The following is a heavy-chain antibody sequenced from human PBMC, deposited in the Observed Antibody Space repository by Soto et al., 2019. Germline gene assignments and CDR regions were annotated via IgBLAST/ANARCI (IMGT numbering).Heavy chain of an antibody. CDR1: GFTFDDYN. D-gene: IGHD3-22*01. Sequence: EVQLVQSGGVVVQPGGSLRLSCVASGFTFDDYNMHWVRQAPGKGLEWVSLISRDGTNTNYAESVKGRFTISRDNSKNSLYLQMNSLRTEDTALYYCVKETYYYDVSSYYPLGSWGQGTLVTVSS. CDR2: ISRDGTNT. J-gene: IGHJ5*02. V-gene: IGHV3-43*01. CDR3: VKETYYYDVSSYYPLGS.